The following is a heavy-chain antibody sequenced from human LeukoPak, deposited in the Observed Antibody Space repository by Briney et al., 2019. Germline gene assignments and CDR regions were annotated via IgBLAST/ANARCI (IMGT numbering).Heavy chain of an antibody. CDR3: ASTDTAMYTGAFDI. V-gene: IGHV4-59*08. D-gene: IGHD5-18*01. CDR2: IYYSGST. J-gene: IGHJ3*02. Sequence: SETLSLTCAVYGGSFSSYYWSWIRQPPGKGLEWIGYIYYSGSTNYNPSLKSRVTISVDTSKNQFSLKLSSVTAADTAVYYCASTDTAMYTGAFDIWGQGTMVTVSS. CDR1: GGSFSSYY.